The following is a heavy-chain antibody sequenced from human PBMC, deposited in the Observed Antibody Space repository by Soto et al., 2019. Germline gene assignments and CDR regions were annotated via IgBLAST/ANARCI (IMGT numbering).Heavy chain of an antibody. Sequence: GASVKFSCKASGYTFTSYYMHWVRQAPGQGLECMGIINPSCGSTSYAQKFQGRVTMTRXTXXSXXXMXLXXLRSEDTAVYYCARDHIVGAIQYGMDVWGQGTTVTVSS. CDR3: ARDHIVGAIQYGMDV. V-gene: IGHV1-46*01. CDR1: GYTFTSYY. D-gene: IGHD1-26*01. J-gene: IGHJ6*02. CDR2: INPSCGST.